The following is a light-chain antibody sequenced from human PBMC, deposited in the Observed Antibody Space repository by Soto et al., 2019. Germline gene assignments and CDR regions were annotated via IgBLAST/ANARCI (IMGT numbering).Light chain of an antibody. CDR1: QGIRSF. Sequence: DIQLTQSPSFLSACVGDRVTITCRASQGIRSFLAWYQQKPGKAPKLLIYAASTLQSGVPSRFSGSGSGTEFALTISSLQPEDFATYYCQQLNSYPRTFGQGTKVEIK. J-gene: IGKJ1*01. V-gene: IGKV1-9*01. CDR2: AAS. CDR3: QQLNSYPRT.